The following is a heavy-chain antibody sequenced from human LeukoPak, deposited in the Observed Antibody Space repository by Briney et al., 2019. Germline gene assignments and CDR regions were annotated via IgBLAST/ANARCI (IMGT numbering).Heavy chain of an antibody. CDR3: ARGSPLTIFGVVRLKNWFDP. D-gene: IGHD3-3*01. V-gene: IGHV4-34*01. CDR1: GGSFSGYC. CDR2: INHSGST. J-gene: IGHJ5*02. Sequence: SETLSLTCAVYGGSFSGYCWSWTRQPPGKGLEWIGEINHSGSTNYNPSLKSRVTISVDTSKNQFSLKLSSVTAADTAVYYCARGSPLTIFGVVRLKNWFDPWGQGTLVTVSS.